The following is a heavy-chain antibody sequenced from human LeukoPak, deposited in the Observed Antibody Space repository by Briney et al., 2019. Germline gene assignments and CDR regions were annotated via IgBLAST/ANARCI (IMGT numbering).Heavy chain of an antibody. J-gene: IGHJ6*02. CDR2: MNPNSGNT. D-gene: IGHD2-2*02. CDR3: ARGLVVPAAIGGYYYGLDV. Sequence: ASVKVSCKASGNTFTSYDINWVRQATGQGLEWMGWMNPNSGNTGYAQKFQGRVTMTRNTSISTAYMELSSLRSEDTAVYYCARGLVVPAAIGGYYYGLDVWGQGTTVTVSS. CDR1: GNTFTSYD. V-gene: IGHV1-8*01.